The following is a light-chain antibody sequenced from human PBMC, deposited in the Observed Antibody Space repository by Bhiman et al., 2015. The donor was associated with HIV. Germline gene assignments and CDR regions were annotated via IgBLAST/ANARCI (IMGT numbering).Light chain of an antibody. CDR2: DVS. J-gene: IGLJ2*01. Sequence: CTGSGSDVGGYNHVSWYQQHPGKAPKLMIYDVSNRPSGVSNRFSGSKSGNTASLTISGLQAEDEADYYCSSYITTSNSLLFGGGTKLTVL. CDR3: SSYITTSNSLL. V-gene: IGLV2-14*03. CDR1: GSDVGGYNH.